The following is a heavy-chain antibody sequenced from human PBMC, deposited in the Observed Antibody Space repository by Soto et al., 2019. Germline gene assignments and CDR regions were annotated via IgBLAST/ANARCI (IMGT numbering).Heavy chain of an antibody. CDR2: ISWNSGSI. V-gene: IGHV3-9*01. CDR3: TAREPNSYSYDY. J-gene: IGHJ4*02. Sequence: GGSLRLSCAASGFTFYDYAMHWVRQAPGKGLEWVSGISWNSGSIGYADSVKGRFTISRDNAKNSLYLQMNSLRAEDTALYYCTAREPNSYSYDYWGQGTLVTVSS. CDR1: GFTFYDYA. D-gene: IGHD1-1*01.